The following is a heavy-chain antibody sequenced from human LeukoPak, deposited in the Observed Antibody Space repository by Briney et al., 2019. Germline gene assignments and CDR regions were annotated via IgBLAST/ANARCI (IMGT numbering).Heavy chain of an antibody. CDR3: ARSRGYDIPDCMGMDV. J-gene: IGHJ6*04. CDR1: GGTFSSYA. Sequence: SVKVSCKASGGTFSSYAISWVRQAPGQGLEWMGGIIPIFGTANYAQKFQGRVTITADESTSTAYMELSSLRSEDTAVYYCARSRGYDIPDCMGMDVWGKGTTVTVSS. D-gene: IGHD3-9*01. V-gene: IGHV1-69*13. CDR2: IIPIFGTA.